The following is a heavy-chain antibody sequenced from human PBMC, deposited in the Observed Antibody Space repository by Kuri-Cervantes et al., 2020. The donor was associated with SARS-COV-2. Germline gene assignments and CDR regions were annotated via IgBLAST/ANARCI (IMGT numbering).Heavy chain of an antibody. D-gene: IGHD3-3*01. V-gene: IGHV4-39*01. CDR2: IYYSGST. J-gene: IGHJ4*02. Sequence: SETLSLTCTVSGGSISSSSYYWGWIRQPPGKGLEWIGSIYYSGSTYYNPSLKSRVTISVDTSKNQFSLKPSSVTAADTAVYYCARATTYYDFWSGYSFDYWGQGTLVTVSS. CDR1: GGSISSSSYY. CDR3: ARATTYYDFWSGYSFDY.